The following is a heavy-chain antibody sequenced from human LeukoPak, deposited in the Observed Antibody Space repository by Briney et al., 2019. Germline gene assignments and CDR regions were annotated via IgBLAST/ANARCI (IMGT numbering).Heavy chain of an antibody. Sequence: GGSLRLSCAASGCTFSGYWMHWVRQAPGKGLEWVANIKQDGSEKYYVDSVKGRFTISRDNAKNSLYLQMNSLRAEDTAVYYCAKDQTSWAVAGSWGQGSLVTVSS. CDR3: AKDQTSWAVAGS. CDR2: IKQDGSEK. V-gene: IGHV3-7*05. J-gene: IGHJ4*02. CDR1: GCTFSGYW. D-gene: IGHD6-19*01.